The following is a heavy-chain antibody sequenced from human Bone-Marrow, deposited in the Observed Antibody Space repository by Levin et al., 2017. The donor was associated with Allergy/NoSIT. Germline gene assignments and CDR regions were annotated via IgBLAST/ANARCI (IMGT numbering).Heavy chain of an antibody. J-gene: IGHJ6*03. CDR1: GFPFRSSW. CDR2: IKQDGSEK. Sequence: LSLTCAASGFPFRSSWMSWVRQAPGKGLEWVANIKQDGSEKYYVDSVKGRFTISRDNAKNSLYLQMNSLRAEDTAVYYCARVDVLRFLEWLWYYYYYYMDVWGKGTTVTVSS. D-gene: IGHD3-3*01. V-gene: IGHV3-7*03. CDR3: ARVDVLRFLEWLWYYYYYYMDV.